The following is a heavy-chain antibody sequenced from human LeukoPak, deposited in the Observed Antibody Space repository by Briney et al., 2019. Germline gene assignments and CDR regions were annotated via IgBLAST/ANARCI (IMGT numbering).Heavy chain of an antibody. Sequence: PGGSLRLSCAASGFTFSSYEMNWVRQAPGKGLEWVSYISSSGSTIYYADSVKGRFTISRDNAKNSLYLQMNSLRAEDTAVYYCARDSMVRGVIIDYWGQGTQVTVSS. CDR3: ARDSMVRGVIIDY. J-gene: IGHJ4*02. CDR2: ISSSGSTI. V-gene: IGHV3-48*03. D-gene: IGHD3-10*01. CDR1: GFTFSSYE.